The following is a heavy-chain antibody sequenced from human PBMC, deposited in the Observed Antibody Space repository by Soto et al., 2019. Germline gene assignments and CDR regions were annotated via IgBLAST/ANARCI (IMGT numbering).Heavy chain of an antibody. CDR2: IIPIFGTA. D-gene: IGHD7-27*01. J-gene: IGHJ6*02. CDR3: ARSLGMDYYYGMDV. Sequence: VASVKVSCKASGGTFSSYAISWVRQAPGQGLEWMGGIIPIFGTANYAQKFQGRVTITADESTSTAYMELSSLRSEDTAVYYCARSLGMDYYYGMDVWGQGTTVTVSS. V-gene: IGHV1-69*13. CDR1: GGTFSSYA.